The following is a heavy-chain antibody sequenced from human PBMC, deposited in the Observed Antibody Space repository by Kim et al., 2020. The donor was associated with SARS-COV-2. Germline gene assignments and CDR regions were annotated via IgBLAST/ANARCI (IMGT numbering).Heavy chain of an antibody. CDR1: GGSFSGYY. Sequence: SETLSLTCAVYGGSFSGYYWSWIRQPPGKGLEWIGEINHSGSTNYNPSLKSRVTISVDTSKNQFSLKLSSVTAADTAVYYCARGRGYSYGRYCYYGMDVWGPGTTVTVSS. CDR3: ARGRGYSYGRYCYYGMDV. V-gene: IGHV4-34*01. D-gene: IGHD5-18*01. J-gene: IGHJ6*02. CDR2: INHSGST.